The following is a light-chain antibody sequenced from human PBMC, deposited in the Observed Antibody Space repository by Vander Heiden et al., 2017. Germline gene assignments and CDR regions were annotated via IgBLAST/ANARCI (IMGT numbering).Light chain of an antibody. CDR3: QQDDSTPLT. V-gene: IGKV4-1*01. J-gene: IGKJ4*01. Sequence: DIVMTQSPDSLAVSLGERAPINCKSSQSVLYSSNNKNYLAWYQQKPGQPPKLLIYWASTRESGVPDRFSGSGSGTDFTLTISSLQAEDVAVYYCQQDDSTPLTFGGGTKVEIK. CDR1: QSVLYSSNNKNY. CDR2: WAS.